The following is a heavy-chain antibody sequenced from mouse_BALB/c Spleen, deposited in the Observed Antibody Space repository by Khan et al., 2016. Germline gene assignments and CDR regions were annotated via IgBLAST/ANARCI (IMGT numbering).Heavy chain of an antibody. CDR1: GFTFSDYY. D-gene: IGHD1-1*01. V-gene: IGHV5-12*02. Sequence: EVELVESGGGLVQPGGSLKLSCATSGFTFSDYYMYWVRQTPEKRLEWVAYISNGGDNTYYPDTVKGRFTISRDNAKNILYLQMSRLKSEDTAMYYGARRLRNCGSPWYFDVWGAGTTVTVSS. CDR3: ARRLRNCGSPWYFDV. CDR2: ISNGGDNT. J-gene: IGHJ1*01.